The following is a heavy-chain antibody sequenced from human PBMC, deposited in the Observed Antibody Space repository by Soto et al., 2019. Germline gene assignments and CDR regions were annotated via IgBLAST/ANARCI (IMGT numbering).Heavy chain of an antibody. CDR1: GFTFSSYA. Sequence: EVQLLESGGGLVQPGGSLRLSCAASGFTFSSYAMTWVRQAPGKGLEWVSAISGSGRSTYYADSVKGRFTISRDNSKNTLYQQMNSLRAEDTAVYYCAKDRDSTGYLYGWFDPWGQGTLVTVSS. V-gene: IGHV3-23*01. J-gene: IGHJ5*02. CDR2: ISGSGRST. D-gene: IGHD3-22*01. CDR3: AKDRDSTGYLYGWFDP.